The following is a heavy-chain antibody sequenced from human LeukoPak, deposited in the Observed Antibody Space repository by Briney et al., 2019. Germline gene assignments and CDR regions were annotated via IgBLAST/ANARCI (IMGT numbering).Heavy chain of an antibody. J-gene: IGHJ6*03. CDR3: ATRATGTKHYYYYYMDV. D-gene: IGHD1-1*01. CDR1: GYTFTDYY. Sequence: ASVKISCKVSGYTFTDYYMHWVQQAPGKGLEWMGLVDPEDGETIYAEKFQGRVTITADTSTDTAYMELSSLRSEDTAVYYCATRATGTKHYYYYYMDVWGKGITVTVSS. V-gene: IGHV1-69-2*01. CDR2: VDPEDGET.